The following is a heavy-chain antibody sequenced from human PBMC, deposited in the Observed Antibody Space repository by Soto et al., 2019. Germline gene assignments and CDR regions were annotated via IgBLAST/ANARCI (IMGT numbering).Heavy chain of an antibody. D-gene: IGHD2-2*01. V-gene: IGHV3-30*18. CDR2: ISYDGSNK. Sequence: QVQLVESGGGVVQPGRSLRLSCAASGFTFSSYGMHWVRQAPGKGLEWVAVISYDGSNKYYADSVKGRFTISRDNSKNPLYLQMNSLRAEDTAVYYCAKVGDCSSTSCKYYYYYYMDVWGKGTTVTVSS. CDR1: GFTFSSYG. CDR3: AKVGDCSSTSCKYYYYYYMDV. J-gene: IGHJ6*03.